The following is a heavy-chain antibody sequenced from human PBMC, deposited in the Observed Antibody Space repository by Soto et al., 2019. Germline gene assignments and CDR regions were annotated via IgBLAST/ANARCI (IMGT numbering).Heavy chain of an antibody. CDR3: ARDASGPFDY. CDR1: GFTVSAS. Sequence: GGSLRLSCSVAGFTVSASMSWVRQAPGKGLECVSFIHSDGSTHYTDSVRGRFTISRDNSKNTLYLQMDRLRVDDTAVYFCARDASGPFDYWGQGTLVTVS. CDR2: IHSDGST. D-gene: IGHD6-19*01. J-gene: IGHJ4*02. V-gene: IGHV3-53*01.